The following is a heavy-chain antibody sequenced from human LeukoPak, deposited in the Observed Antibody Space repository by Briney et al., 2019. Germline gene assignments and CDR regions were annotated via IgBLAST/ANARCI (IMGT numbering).Heavy chain of an antibody. J-gene: IGHJ3*02. D-gene: IGHD2-2*01. V-gene: IGHV1-46*01. CDR2: INPSGGST. CDR1: GYTFTSYY. CDR3: ARDRIPGVQLAMPGDAFDI. Sequence: ASVKVSCKASGYTFTSYYMHWVRQAPGQGLEWMGIINPSGGSTSYAQKFQGRVTMTRDTSMSTVYMGLSSLRSEDTAVYYCARDRIPGVQLAMPGDAFDIWGQGTMVTVSS.